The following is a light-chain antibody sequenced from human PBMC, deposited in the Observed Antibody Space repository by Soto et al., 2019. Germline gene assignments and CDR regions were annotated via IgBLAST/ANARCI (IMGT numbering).Light chain of an antibody. J-gene: IGLJ2*01. V-gene: IGLV2-8*01. Sequence: QSALTQPPSASGSPGQSVTISCTGTSSDVGGYNYVSWYQQHPGKAPKLMIYEVSKRPSGVPDRFSGSKSGNTASLTVSGLQAEDEADYYCSSYAGSNNLVFGGATKLTVL. CDR1: SSDVGGYNY. CDR2: EVS. CDR3: SSYAGSNNLV.